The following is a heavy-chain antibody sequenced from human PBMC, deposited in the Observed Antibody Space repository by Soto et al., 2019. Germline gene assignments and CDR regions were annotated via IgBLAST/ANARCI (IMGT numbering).Heavy chain of an antibody. CDR2: IIPIFGTA. D-gene: IGHD6-13*01. J-gene: IGHJ6*02. V-gene: IGHV1-69*01. Sequence: QVQLVQSGAEVKKPGSSVKVSCKASGGTFSSYAISWVRQAPGQGLEWMGGIIPIFGTANYAQKFQGRVTITADESTSTAYMELSSLRSEDTAVYYCARSGQQLALSHYYYGMDVWGQGTTVTVSS. CDR3: ARSGQQLALSHYYYGMDV. CDR1: GGTFSSYA.